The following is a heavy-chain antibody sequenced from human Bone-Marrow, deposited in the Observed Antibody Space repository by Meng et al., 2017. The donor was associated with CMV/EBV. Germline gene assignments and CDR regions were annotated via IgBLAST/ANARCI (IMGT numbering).Heavy chain of an antibody. V-gene: IGHV3-48*03. CDR2: ISSSGSTI. Sequence: GGSLRLSCAASGFTFSSYEMNWVRQAPGKGLEWVSYISSSGSTIYYADSVKGRFTISRDNAKNSLYLQMNSLRAEDTAVYYCARDREFMKGFLEWLPVYYGMDVWGQGPTVTVSS. CDR1: GFTFSSYE. CDR3: ARDREFMKGFLEWLPVYYGMDV. J-gene: IGHJ6*02. D-gene: IGHD3-3*01.